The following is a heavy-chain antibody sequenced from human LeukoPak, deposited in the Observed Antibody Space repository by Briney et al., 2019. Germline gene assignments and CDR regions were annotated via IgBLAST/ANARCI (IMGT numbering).Heavy chain of an antibody. D-gene: IGHD4-17*01. Sequence: SETLSLTCTVSGGSIRSYYWSWIRQPPGKGLEWIGYIYYSGSTNYNPSLKSRVSISVDTSKNQFSLKLSSVTAADTAVYYCARTGSTVAMLYPFDHWGQGTLVTVSS. J-gene: IGHJ4*02. CDR1: GGSIRSYY. CDR2: IYYSGST. CDR3: ARTGSTVAMLYPFDH. V-gene: IGHV4-59*01.